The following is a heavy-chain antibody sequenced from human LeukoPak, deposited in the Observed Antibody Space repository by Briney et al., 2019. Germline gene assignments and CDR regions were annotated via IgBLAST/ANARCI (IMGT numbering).Heavy chain of an antibody. CDR1: GGSISNSNW. Sequence: SGTLSLTCAVSGGSISNSNWWSWVRQAPGKGLEWIGEISHSGSTNYNPSLKSRVTISVDKSKNQFSLKLNSVTAADTAVYYCARTTEEYYGSGKFRKYYSYYYYMDVWGKGTTVTVSS. CDR2: ISHSGST. J-gene: IGHJ6*03. V-gene: IGHV4-4*02. CDR3: ARTTEEYYGSGKFRKYYSYYYYMDV. D-gene: IGHD3-10*01.